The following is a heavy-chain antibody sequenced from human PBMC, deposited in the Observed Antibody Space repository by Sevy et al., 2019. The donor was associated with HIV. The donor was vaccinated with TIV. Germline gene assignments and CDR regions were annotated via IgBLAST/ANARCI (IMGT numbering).Heavy chain of an antibody. CDR1: GGSVSTDSYY. CDR3: ARWRSPYGDYATGSFDY. D-gene: IGHD4-17*01. V-gene: IGHV4-61*01. J-gene: IGHJ4*02. CDR2: LFYSGST. Sequence: SETLSLTCTVSGGSVSTDSYYWSWIRQPPGKGLEWIGYLFYSGSTNYNPSLKSRVTISLDTSKNQFSLKLSSVTAADTAVYYCARWRSPYGDYATGSFDYWGQGALVTVSS.